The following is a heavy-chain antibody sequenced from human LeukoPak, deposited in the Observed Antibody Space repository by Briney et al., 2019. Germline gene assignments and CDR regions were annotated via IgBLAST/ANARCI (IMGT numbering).Heavy chain of an antibody. D-gene: IGHD3-10*01. Sequence: PGGSLRLSCAASGFIFSGYGMHWVRQAPGKGLEWVALISHDGNNKHYADSVKGRFTISRDNSKNTLYLQMNSLRAEDTAVYYCARDQMVRGVIYYYYYGMDVWGQGATVTVSS. J-gene: IGHJ6*02. CDR3: ARDQMVRGVIYYYYYGMDV. CDR1: GFIFSGYG. V-gene: IGHV3-30*03. CDR2: ISHDGNNK.